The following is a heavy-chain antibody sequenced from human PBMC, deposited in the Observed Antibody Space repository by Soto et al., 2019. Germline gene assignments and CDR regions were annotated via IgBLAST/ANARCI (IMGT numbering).Heavy chain of an antibody. CDR1: GGSISSGSYY. CDR2: IYYSGST. V-gene: IGHV4-39*01. Sequence: PSETLSLTCTVSGGSISSGSYYWCWIRHPPGKGLEWIGTIYYSGSTYYHPSLRSRVTLSVDTSKNQFSLKLTSVTAADTAVYYCARLEGYCSGGTCYRTSGWFDPWGQGTPVTVSS. D-gene: IGHD2-15*01. J-gene: IGHJ5*02. CDR3: ARLEGYCSGGTCYRTSGWFDP.